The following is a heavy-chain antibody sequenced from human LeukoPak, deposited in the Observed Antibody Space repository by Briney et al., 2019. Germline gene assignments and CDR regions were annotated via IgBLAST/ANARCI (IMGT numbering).Heavy chain of an antibody. CDR1: GFTFSSYS. CDR2: ISSSSSYI. V-gene: IGHV3-21*01. D-gene: IGHD1-1*01. CDR3: ARCTTGRTFGSLREIKRSREIDY. J-gene: IGHJ4*02. Sequence: GGSLRLSCAASGFTFSSYSMNWVRQAPGKGLEWVSSISSSSSYIYYADSVKGRFTISRDNAKNSLYLQMNSLRAEDTAVYYCARCTTGRTFGSLREIKRSREIDYWGQGTLVTVSS.